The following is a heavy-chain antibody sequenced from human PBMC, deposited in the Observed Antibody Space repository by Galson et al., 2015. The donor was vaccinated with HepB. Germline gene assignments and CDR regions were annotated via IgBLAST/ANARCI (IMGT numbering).Heavy chain of an antibody. CDR1: GGTFSTHA. Sequence: SVKVSCKASGGTFSTHAMSWVRQAPGQGLEWMGGITPMFGTANYGQKFQGRVTITADESSSTVFMELSSLRYDDTAVYYCAREGNTAATNPVDNWGQGTLVTVSS. CDR2: ITPMFGTA. D-gene: IGHD2-15*01. J-gene: IGHJ4*02. CDR3: AREGNTAATNPVDN. V-gene: IGHV1-69*13.